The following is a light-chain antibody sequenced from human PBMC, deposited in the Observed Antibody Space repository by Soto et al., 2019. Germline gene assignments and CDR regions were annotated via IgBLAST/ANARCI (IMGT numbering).Light chain of an antibody. J-gene: IGLJ1*01. Sequence: QSVLTQPPSVSAAPGQKVTSSCSGSSSNIGGNSVSWYQQLPGTAPKLLIYDDNKRPSGIPDRFSGSKSGTSATLGITGFQTGDEADYYCGSWDSSLSAYVFGTGTQLTVL. CDR3: GSWDSSLSAYV. CDR1: SSNIGGNS. CDR2: DDN. V-gene: IGLV1-51*01.